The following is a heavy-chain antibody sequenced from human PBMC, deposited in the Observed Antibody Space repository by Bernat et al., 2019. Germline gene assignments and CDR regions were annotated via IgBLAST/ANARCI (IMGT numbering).Heavy chain of an antibody. V-gene: IGHV3-74*03. CDR1: GFTFSSYW. Sequence: EVQLVESGGGLVQPGGSLRLSCAASGFTFSSYWMHWVRQAPGKGLVWVSRINSDGSSTTYEDSMKGRFTITSDHAKNTLYLQMNSLRAEDTAVYYCARSDFSSRWTEYYDYGMDVWGQGTTVTVSS. CDR2: INSDGSST. D-gene: IGHD6-13*01. J-gene: IGHJ6*02. CDR3: ARSDFSSRWTEYYDYGMDV.